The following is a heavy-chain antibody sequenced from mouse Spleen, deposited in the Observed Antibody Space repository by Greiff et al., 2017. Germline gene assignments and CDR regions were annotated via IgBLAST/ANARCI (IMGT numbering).Heavy chain of an antibody. V-gene: IGHV5-9-3*01. CDR3: ARQGADWYFDV. CDR1: GFTFSSYA. CDR2: ISSGGSYT. Sequence: EVHLVESGGGLVKPGGSLKLSCAASGFTFSSYAMSWVRQTPEKRLEWVATISSGGSYTYYPDSVKGRFTISRDNAKNTLYLQMSSLRSEDTAMYYCARQGADWYFDVWGAGTTVTVSS. J-gene: IGHJ1*01.